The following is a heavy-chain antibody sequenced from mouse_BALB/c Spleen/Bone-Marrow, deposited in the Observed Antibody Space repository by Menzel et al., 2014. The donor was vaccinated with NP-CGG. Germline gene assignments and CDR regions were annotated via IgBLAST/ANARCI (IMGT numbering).Heavy chain of an antibody. V-gene: IGHV10S3*01. D-gene: IGHD2-14*01. CDR1: GFTFNTNA. CDR2: IRSKSNNYAT. Sequence: VQLKQSGGGLVQPKGSLKLSCAASGFTFNTNAMNWVRQAPGKGLEWVARIRSKSNNYATYYADSVKDRFTISRDDSQSMLYLQMNNLKTEDTAMYYCVRYDCAMDYWGQGTSVTVSS. CDR3: VRYDCAMDY. J-gene: IGHJ4*01.